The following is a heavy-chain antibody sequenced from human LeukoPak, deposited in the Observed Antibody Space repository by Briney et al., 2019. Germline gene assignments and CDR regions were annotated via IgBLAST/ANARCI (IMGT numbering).Heavy chain of an antibody. J-gene: IGHJ2*01. CDR1: GITFSSYA. CDR2: ISGSGSNT. V-gene: IGHV3-23*01. CDR3: AKAIDYWYFDL. Sequence: GGSLRLSCAASGITFSSYAMSWVRQAPGKGLEWVSAISGSGSNTYYADSVRGRFNISRDNSKNTLSLQMNSLRAEDTAIYYCAKAIDYWYFDLWGRGTLVTVSS.